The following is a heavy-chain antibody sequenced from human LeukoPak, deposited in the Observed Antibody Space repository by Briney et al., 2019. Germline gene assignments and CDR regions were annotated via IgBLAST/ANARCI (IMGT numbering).Heavy chain of an antibody. J-gene: IGHJ3*02. V-gene: IGHV3-21*01. CDR2: ISSSSSYI. Sequence: GGSLRLSCAASGFTFSSYSMNWVRQAPGKGLEWVSSISSSSSYIYYADSVKGRFTISRDNAKNSLYLQMNSLRAEDTAVYYCARVCSSTSCYTEDAFDIWGQGTMVTVSS. CDR1: GFTFSSYS. D-gene: IGHD2-2*02. CDR3: ARVCSSTSCYTEDAFDI.